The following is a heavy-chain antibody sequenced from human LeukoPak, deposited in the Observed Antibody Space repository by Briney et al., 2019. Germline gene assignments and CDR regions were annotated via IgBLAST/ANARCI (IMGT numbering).Heavy chain of an antibody. D-gene: IGHD4-17*01. CDR1: GGSFSGCY. CDR2: INHSGST. V-gene: IGHV4-34*01. Sequence: PSETLSLTCAVYGGSFSGCYWSWIRQPPGKGLEWIGEINHSGSTNYNPSLKSRVTISVDTSKNQFSLKLSSVTAADTAVYYCAGVTHDYGDYSAPRGTFDYWVQGTLVTVSS. CDR3: AGVTHDYGDYSAPRGTFDY. J-gene: IGHJ4*02.